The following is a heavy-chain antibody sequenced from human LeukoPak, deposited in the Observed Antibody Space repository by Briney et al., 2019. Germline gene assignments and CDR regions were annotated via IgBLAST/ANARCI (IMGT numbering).Heavy chain of an antibody. CDR2: ISGSGGST. CDR3: ARDSDWNDDYYYYYMDV. Sequence: SGGTLRLSCAASGFTFSSYGMSWVRQAPGKGLEWVSAISGSGGSTYYADSVKGRFTISRDNSKNTLYLQMNSLRAEDTAVYYCARDSDWNDDYYYYYMDVWGKGTTVTVSS. V-gene: IGHV3-23*01. CDR1: GFTFSSYG. J-gene: IGHJ6*03. D-gene: IGHD1-1*01.